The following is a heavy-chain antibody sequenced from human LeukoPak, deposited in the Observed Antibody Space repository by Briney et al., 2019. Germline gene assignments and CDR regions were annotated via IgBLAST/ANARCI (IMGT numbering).Heavy chain of an antibody. V-gene: IGHV1-46*01. J-gene: IGHJ4*02. CDR2: INPSGGST. CDR3: ARLIVATNSVDY. CDR1: GYTFTNYY. D-gene: IGHD5-12*01. Sequence: ASVKVSCKASGYTFTNYYMHWVRQAPGQGLEWMGIINPSGGSTSYAQKFQGRVTMTRDTSTSTVYMELSSLRSEDTAVYYCARLIVATNSVDYWGQGTLVTVSS.